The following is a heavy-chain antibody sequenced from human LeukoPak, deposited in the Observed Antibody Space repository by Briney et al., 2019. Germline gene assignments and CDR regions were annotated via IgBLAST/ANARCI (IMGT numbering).Heavy chain of an antibody. CDR2: IYYSGST. V-gene: IGHV4-31*03. Sequence: PSQTLSLTCTFSGGSISNGGYYWSWIRQHPGKGLEWIGYIYYSGSTYYHPSLKSRVTISVDTSKNQFSLKLSSVTAADTAVYYCARDPPRKYYDSSGPGYYFDYWGQGTLVTVSS. CDR3: ARDPPRKYYDSSGPGYYFDY. J-gene: IGHJ4*02. CDR1: GGSISNGGYY. D-gene: IGHD3-22*01.